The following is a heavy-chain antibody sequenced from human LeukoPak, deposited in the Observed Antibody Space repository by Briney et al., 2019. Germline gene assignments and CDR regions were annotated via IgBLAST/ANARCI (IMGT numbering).Heavy chain of an antibody. CDR2: IYYSGST. CDR1: GGSISSGGYY. D-gene: IGHD3-3*02. V-gene: IGHV4-31*03. Sequence: SQTLSLTCTVSGGSISSGGYYWSWIRQHPGKGMEWIGYIYYSGSTFHNPSLKSRVTISVDTSKNQFSLKLNSVTAADTAVYYCAADLQAFAFDIWGQGTMVTVSS. J-gene: IGHJ3*02. CDR3: AADLQAFAFDI.